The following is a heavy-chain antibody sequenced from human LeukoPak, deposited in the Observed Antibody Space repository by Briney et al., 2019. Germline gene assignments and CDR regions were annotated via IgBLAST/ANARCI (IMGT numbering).Heavy chain of an antibody. CDR1: GFTFSSYW. V-gene: IGHV3-74*01. Sequence: GRSLRLSCAASGFTFSSYWMNWVRQAPGKGLVWVSRIASDGSSTTYADSVKGRFSISRDNAKDTLYLQMNSLRVEDTAVYYCARGRPHGNDYWGQGTLVTVSS. J-gene: IGHJ4*02. D-gene: IGHD4-23*01. CDR2: IASDGSST. CDR3: ARGRPHGNDY.